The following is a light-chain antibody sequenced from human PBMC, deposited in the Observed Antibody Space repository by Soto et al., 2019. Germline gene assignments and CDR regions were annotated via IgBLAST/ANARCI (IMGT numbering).Light chain of an antibody. CDR3: QQYDNLPLT. CDR2: DAS. J-gene: IGKJ4*01. Sequence: DIQMTQSPSSLSASVGDRVTITGQASQDISNYLNGYQQKPGKAPKLLIYDASNLETGVPSRFSGSGSGTDFTFTISSLQPEDIATYYCQQYDNLPLTFGGGTKV. CDR1: QDISNY. V-gene: IGKV1-33*01.